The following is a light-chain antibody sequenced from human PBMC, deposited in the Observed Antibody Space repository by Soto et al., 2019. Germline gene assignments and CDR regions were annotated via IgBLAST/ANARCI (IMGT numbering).Light chain of an antibody. CDR2: DVT. CDR3: SSYTTSSTLV. CDR1: SSDIGGYNF. J-gene: IGLJ3*02. V-gene: IGLV2-14*03. Sequence: QSALTQPASVSGSPGQSITISCTGTSSDIGGYNFVSWYQQHPGKAPKLMIYDVTNRPPGLSDRFSGSKSGNTASLTISGLQAEDEADYYCSSYTTSSTLVFGGETKLTVL.